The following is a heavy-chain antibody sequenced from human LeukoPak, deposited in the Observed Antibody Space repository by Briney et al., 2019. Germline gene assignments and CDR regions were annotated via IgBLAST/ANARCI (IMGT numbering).Heavy chain of an antibody. J-gene: IGHJ6*02. CDR3: AKAPVRGGVVPYGMDV. V-gene: IGHV3-23*01. CDR1: GFTFSSYA. D-gene: IGHD3-10*01. Sequence: GGSLRLSCAASGFTFSSYAMSWVRQAPGKGLEWVSAISGSGGSTYYADSVKGRFTISRDNSKNTLYLQMNSLRAEDTAVYYCAKAPVRGGVVPYGMDVWGQGTTVTVSS. CDR2: ISGSGGST.